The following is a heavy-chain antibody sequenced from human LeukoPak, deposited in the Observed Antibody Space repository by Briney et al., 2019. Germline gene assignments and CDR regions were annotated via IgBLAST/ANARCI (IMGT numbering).Heavy chain of an antibody. D-gene: IGHD3-16*02. V-gene: IGHV3-23*01. J-gene: IGHJ3*02. CDR1: GFTFSSYA. Sequence: PGGSLRLSCAASGFTFSSYAMSWVPHAPGKGLEWVSAISGSCGSTYYAVSVKARFTISRDNSKNTLCLQMNSLRAEDKAVYYCAKIPYDYIWGSYRYRDDAFDIWGQGTMVTVSS. CDR2: ISGSCGST. CDR3: AKIPYDYIWGSYRYRDDAFDI.